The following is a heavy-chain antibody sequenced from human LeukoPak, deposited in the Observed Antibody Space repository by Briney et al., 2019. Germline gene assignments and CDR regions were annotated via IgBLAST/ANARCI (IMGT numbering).Heavy chain of an antibody. CDR3: ARKAVMVRGVINHNYGMDV. CDR2: MNPTSGKA. CDR1: GYTFANYD. Sequence: ASVKVSCKASGYTFANYDVNWVRQATGQGLEWMGWMNPTSGKAGFAQRFQGRVSMTRNISISTAYMELRSLRSDDSAVYYCARKAVMVRGVINHNYGMDVWGQGTTVTVSS. J-gene: IGHJ6*02. V-gene: IGHV1-8*01. D-gene: IGHD3-10*01.